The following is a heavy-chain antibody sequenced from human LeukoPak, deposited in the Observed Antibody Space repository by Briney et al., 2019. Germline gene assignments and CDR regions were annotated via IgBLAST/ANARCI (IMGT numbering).Heavy chain of an antibody. J-gene: IGHJ4*02. V-gene: IGHV3-23*01. CDR1: GFTFSSYA. Sequence: SGGSLRLSCAASGFTFSSYAMSWVRQAPGKGLEWVSAISGSGGSTYYADSVKGRFTISRDNSKNTLYLQMNSLRVEDTAVYYCARLTTIFGGGYFDYWGQGTLVTVSS. CDR3: ARLTTIFGGGYFDY. CDR2: ISGSGGST. D-gene: IGHD3-3*01.